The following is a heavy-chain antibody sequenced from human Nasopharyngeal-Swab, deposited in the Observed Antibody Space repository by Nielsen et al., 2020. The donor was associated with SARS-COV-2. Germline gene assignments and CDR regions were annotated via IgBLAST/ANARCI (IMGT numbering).Heavy chain of an antibody. Sequence: WIRQPPGKGLEWVSYIKTSGDTISYADSVKGRFTISRDNAKNSLYLQMDSLRAEDTAMYYCARTPQLWSLYSDYWGQGTLVTVSS. D-gene: IGHD5-18*01. V-gene: IGHV3-11*01. CDR2: IKTSGDTI. J-gene: IGHJ4*02. CDR3: ARTPQLWSLYSDY.